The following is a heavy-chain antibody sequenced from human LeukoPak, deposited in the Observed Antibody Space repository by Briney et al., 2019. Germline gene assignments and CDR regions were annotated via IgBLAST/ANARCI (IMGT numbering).Heavy chain of an antibody. Sequence: SETQSLTCTVSGGSISSYYWSWIRQPPGKGLEWIGYIYYSGSTNYNPSLKSRVTISVDTSKNQFSLKLSSVTAADTAVYYCARNPGYSYGFDYWGQGTLVTVSS. J-gene: IGHJ4*02. CDR1: GGSISSYY. CDR2: IYYSGST. D-gene: IGHD5-18*01. V-gene: IGHV4-59*01. CDR3: ARNPGYSYGFDY.